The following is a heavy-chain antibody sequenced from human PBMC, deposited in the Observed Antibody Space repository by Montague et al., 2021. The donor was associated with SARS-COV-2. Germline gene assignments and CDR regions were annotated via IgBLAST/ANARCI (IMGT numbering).Heavy chain of an antibody. CDR3: ARGYDYVWGSYRYLHWFDP. Sequence: SETLSLTCAVYGGSFSGYYRSWIRQPPGKGLEWIGEINHSGSTNYNPSLKSRVTISVDTSKDQFSLKLSSVTAAGTAVYYCARGYDYVWGSYRYLHWFDPWGQGTLVTVSS. CDR2: INHSGST. D-gene: IGHD3-16*02. CDR1: GGSFSGYY. J-gene: IGHJ5*02. V-gene: IGHV4-34*01.